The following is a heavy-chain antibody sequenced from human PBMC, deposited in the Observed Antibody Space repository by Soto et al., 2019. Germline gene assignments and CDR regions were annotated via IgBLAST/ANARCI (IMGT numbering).Heavy chain of an antibody. CDR3: AGWGKDGGISG. Sequence: QVQLVESGGGVVQPGTSLRLSCVGSGFTFRSYVIHWVRQAPGKGLEWVALTSYDGSNNFYGDSVKGRFTISRHNSRNHVELQMDSLRIGGKAPFYWAGWGKDGGISGRGQGTLVSVSS. V-gene: IGHV3-33*05. CDR2: TSYDGSNN. D-gene: IGHD3-16*01. CDR1: GFTFRSYV. J-gene: IGHJ4*01.